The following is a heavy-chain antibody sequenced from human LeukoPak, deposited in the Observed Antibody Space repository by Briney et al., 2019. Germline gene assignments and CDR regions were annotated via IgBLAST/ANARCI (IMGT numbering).Heavy chain of an antibody. CDR3: GAYICGFGGDC. CDR1: GLTFINAW. V-gene: IGHV3-15*01. D-gene: IGHD3-16*01. CDR2: IFRNVETRQT. Sequence: GGSLRLSCEASGLTFINAWLTWARRAPGKWLEWVGRIFRNVETRQTAYAATVKGRFTISSDESNNTLYLQMNSLTTEDTYNYCCGAYICGFGGDCWGQGTPVTVSS. J-gene: IGHJ4*02.